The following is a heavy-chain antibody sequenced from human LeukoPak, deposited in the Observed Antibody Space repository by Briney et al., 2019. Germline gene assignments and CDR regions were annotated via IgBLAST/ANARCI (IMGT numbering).Heavy chain of an antibody. Sequence: ASVKVSCKASGYTFTAYYIQWVRQAPGQWLEWMGTIRPGDTRTTYAQKFQGRVTMTWDMSTTTGYMELSSLRSEDTAVYYCVREKSGGTYDYWGQGTLVTVSS. J-gene: IGHJ4*02. CDR3: VREKSGGTYDY. CDR2: IRPGDTRT. CDR1: GYTFTAYY. D-gene: IGHD3-16*01. V-gene: IGHV1-46*01.